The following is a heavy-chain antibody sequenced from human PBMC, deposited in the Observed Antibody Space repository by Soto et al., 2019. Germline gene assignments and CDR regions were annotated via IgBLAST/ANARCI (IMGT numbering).Heavy chain of an antibody. V-gene: IGHV1-69*02. CDR2: IIPILGIA. CDR3: ATISGAREGGG. D-gene: IGHD3-16*01. Sequence: QVQLVQSGAEVKKPGSSVKVSCKASGGTLSSYTISWVRQAPGQGLEWMGRIIPILGIANYAQKFQGRVTITAAKSTSTSYMELSILRSEDTAVYYCATISGAREGGGWGRGTLVTVSS. J-gene: IGHJ2*01. CDR1: GGTLSSYT.